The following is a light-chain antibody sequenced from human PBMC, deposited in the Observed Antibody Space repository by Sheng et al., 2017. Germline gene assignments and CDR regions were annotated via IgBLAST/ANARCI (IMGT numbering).Light chain of an antibody. CDR3: QEYASFSWT. Sequence: DIQMTQSPSTLSAFVGDRVTITCRASQSISGWLAWYQKKPGKAPKLLIYKASSLESGVPSRFSGSGSGTEFTLTISSLQPDDVGSYYCQEYASFSWTFGQGDQGGNQT. V-gene: IGKV1-5*03. CDR2: KAS. J-gene: IGKJ1*01. CDR1: QSISGW.